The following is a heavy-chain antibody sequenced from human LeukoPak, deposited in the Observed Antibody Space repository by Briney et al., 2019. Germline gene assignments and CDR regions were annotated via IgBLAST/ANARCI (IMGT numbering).Heavy chain of an antibody. Sequence: SETLSLTCTVSGGSISSSSYYWSWIRQPAGKGLEWIGRIYTSGSTNYNPSLKSRVTISVDTSKNQFSLKLSSVTAADTAVYYCARGIYSGSYYADAFDIWGQGTMVTVSS. CDR1: GGSISSSSYY. V-gene: IGHV4-61*02. D-gene: IGHD1-26*01. CDR3: ARGIYSGSYYADAFDI. CDR2: IYTSGST. J-gene: IGHJ3*02.